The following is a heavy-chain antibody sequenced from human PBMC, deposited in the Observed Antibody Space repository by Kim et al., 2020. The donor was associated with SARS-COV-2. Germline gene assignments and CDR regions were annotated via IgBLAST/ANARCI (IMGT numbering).Heavy chain of an antibody. Sequence: SVRSRFTISRDNAKNSLYLQMNSLRAEDTAVYYCATWRVAAIPYYDYGMDVWGQGTTVTVSS. D-gene: IGHD2-21*02. CDR3: ATWRVAAIPYYDYGMDV. J-gene: IGHJ6*02. V-gene: IGHV3-11*06.